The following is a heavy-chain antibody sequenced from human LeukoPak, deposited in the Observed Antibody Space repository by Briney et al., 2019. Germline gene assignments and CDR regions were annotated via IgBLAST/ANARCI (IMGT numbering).Heavy chain of an antibody. CDR1: GFTFDDYG. CDR3: AELGITMIGGV. V-gene: IGHV3-20*04. D-gene: IGHD3-10*02. Sequence: GGSLRLSCAASGFTFDDYGMSWVRQAPGEGLEWVSGITWNGGSTGYADSVKGRFTISRDNAKNSLYLQMNSLRAEDTAVYYCAELGITMIGGVWGKGTTVTISS. J-gene: IGHJ6*04. CDR2: ITWNGGST.